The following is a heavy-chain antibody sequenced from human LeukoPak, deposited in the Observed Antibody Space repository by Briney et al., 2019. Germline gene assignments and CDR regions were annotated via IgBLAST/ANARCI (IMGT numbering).Heavy chain of an antibody. V-gene: IGHV4-38-2*02. D-gene: IGHD1-7*01. CDR2: IYHSGST. CDR1: GYSISSGYY. Sequence: SETLSLTCTVSGYSISSGYYWGWIRQPPGKGLEWIGSIYHSGSTYYNPSLKSRVTISVDTSKNQFSLKLSSVTAADTAVYYCAREEILWNYFYWGQGTLVTVSS. CDR3: AREEILWNYFY. J-gene: IGHJ4*02.